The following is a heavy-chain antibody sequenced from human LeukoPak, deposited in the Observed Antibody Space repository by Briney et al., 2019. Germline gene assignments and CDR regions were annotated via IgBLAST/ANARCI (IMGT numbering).Heavy chain of an antibody. Sequence: GGSLRLSCAASGFTFSNAWMSWVRQAPGKGLEWVGRIKSKTDGGTTDYAAPVKGRFTISRDDSKNTLYLQMNSLKTEDTAVYYCTTDAFYYGSGSYLDPTNYFDYWGQGTLVTVSS. V-gene: IGHV3-15*01. J-gene: IGHJ4*02. CDR3: TTDAFYYGSGSYLDPTNYFDY. D-gene: IGHD3-10*01. CDR1: GFTFSNAW. CDR2: IKSKTDGGTT.